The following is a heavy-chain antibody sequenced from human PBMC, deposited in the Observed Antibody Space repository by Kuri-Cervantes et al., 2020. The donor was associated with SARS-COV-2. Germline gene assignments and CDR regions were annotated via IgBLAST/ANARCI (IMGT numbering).Heavy chain of an antibody. CDR2: IYTSGST. J-gene: IGHJ3*02. Sequence: ESLKISCAASGFTFSSYSMNWIRQPAGKGLEWIGRIYTSGSTNYNPSLKSRVTMSVDTSKNQFSLKLSSVTAADTAVYYCARVKGDDFWSGRQSDAFDIWGQGTMVTVSS. V-gene: IGHV4-4*07. CDR1: GFTFSSYS. D-gene: IGHD3-3*01. CDR3: ARVKGDDFWSGRQSDAFDI.